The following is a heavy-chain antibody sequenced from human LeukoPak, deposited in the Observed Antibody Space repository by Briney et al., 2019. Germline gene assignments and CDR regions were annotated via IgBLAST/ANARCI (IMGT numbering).Heavy chain of an antibody. CDR3: AKAQPMTTVTRGYYYYAMDV. V-gene: IGHV3-30*18. D-gene: IGHD4-17*01. J-gene: IGHJ6*02. CDR1: GFTFSSYG. CDR2: ISYDGSNK. Sequence: GGSLRLSCAASGFTFSSYGMHWVRQAPGKGLEWVAVISYDGSNKYYADSVKGRFTISRDNSKNTLYLQMNSLRAEDTAVYYCAKAQPMTTVTRGYYYYAMDVWGQGTTVTVSS.